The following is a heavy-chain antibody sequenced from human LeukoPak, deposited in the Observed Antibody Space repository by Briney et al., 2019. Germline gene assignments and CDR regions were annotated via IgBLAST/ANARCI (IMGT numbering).Heavy chain of an antibody. D-gene: IGHD2-15*01. J-gene: IGHJ4*02. CDR1: GGSIGSSY. Sequence: SETLSLTCTVSGGSIGSSYWNWIRQPPGKGLEWIGYIYYSGSTNYNPSLKSRVTISVDTSKNQIYLKLRSVTAADTAVYYCARDRRSGEDSNFWGQGTLVTVSS. V-gene: IGHV4-59*01. CDR2: IYYSGST. CDR3: ARDRRSGEDSNF.